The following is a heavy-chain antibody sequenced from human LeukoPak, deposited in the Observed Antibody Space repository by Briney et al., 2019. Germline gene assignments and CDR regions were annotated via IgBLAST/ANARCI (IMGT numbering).Heavy chain of an antibody. CDR2: ISYDGSNK. J-gene: IGHJ4*02. D-gene: IGHD3-22*01. Sequence: SGGSLRLSCAASGFTFSSYGMHWVRQAPGKGLEWVAVISYDGSNKYYADSVKGRFTISRDNSKNTLYLQMNSLRAEDTAVYYCAKEPLLGGTMIPYFDYWGQGTLVTVSS. CDR3: AKEPLLGGTMIPYFDY. CDR1: GFTFSSYG. V-gene: IGHV3-30*18.